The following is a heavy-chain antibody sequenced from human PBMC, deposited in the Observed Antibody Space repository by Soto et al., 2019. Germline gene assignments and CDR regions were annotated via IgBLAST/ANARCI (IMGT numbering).Heavy chain of an antibody. CDR3: ARDTAYYDFWSGYYTGAFDI. CDR1: GFTFSDYY. D-gene: IGHD3-3*01. J-gene: IGHJ3*02. V-gene: IGHV3-11*01. CDR2: ISSSGSTI. Sequence: GGSLRLSCAASGFTFSDYYMSWIRQAPGKGLEWVSYISSSGSTIYYADSVKGRFTISRDNAKNSLYLQMNSLRAEDTAVYYCARDTAYYDFWSGYYTGAFDIWGQGTMVTVSS.